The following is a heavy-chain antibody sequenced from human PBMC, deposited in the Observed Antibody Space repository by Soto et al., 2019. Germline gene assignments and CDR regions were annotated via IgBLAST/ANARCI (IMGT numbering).Heavy chain of an antibody. V-gene: IGHV3-7*01. Sequence: GGSLRLSCAASGFTFSRHWMSWVRQAPGKGLEWVANIKEDGSEKYYVDSVKGRFTISRDNAKNSLYLQMNSLRAEDTAVYYCAKESVWGKGTTVTVSS. J-gene: IGHJ6*04. CDR2: IKEDGSEK. CDR1: GFTFSRHW. CDR3: AKESV.